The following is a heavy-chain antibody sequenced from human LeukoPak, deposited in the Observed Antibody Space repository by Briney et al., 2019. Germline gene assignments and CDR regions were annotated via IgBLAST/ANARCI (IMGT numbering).Heavy chain of an antibody. D-gene: IGHD5-18*01. V-gene: IGHV3-48*01. CDR2: ISSTSRTI. J-gene: IGHJ4*02. Sequence: GGSLRLSCAASGFTFSSYAMSWVRQAPGKGLEWVSYISSTSRTIYYADSVKGRFTISRDNAKNSLYLHMNSLRAEDTAVYYCARVGYTYGYFDYWGQGTLVTVPS. CDR1: GFTFSSYA. CDR3: ARVGYTYGYFDY.